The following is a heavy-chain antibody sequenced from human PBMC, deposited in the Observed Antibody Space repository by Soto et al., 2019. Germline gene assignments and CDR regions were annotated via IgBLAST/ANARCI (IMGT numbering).Heavy chain of an antibody. J-gene: IGHJ4*02. CDR1: GFTFSSYA. CDR3: AKPRLQFYSGSYGY. V-gene: IGHV3-23*01. Sequence: EVQLLESGGGLVQPGGSLRLSCAASGFTFSSYAMSWVRQAPGKGLEWVSAISGSGGSTYYADSVKGRFTISRVNSKNTLYLQMNSLRAEDTAVYYCAKPRLQFYSGSYGYWGQGTLVTVSS. D-gene: IGHD1-26*01. CDR2: ISGSGGST.